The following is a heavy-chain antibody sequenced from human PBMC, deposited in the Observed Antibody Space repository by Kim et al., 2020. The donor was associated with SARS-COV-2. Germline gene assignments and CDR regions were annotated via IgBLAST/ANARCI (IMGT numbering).Heavy chain of an antibody. CDR3: TTRPAKVPRY. J-gene: IGHJ4*02. CDR2: IKSKTDGGTT. Sequence: GGSLRLSCAASGFTFTNVWMNWVRQAPGKGLEWVAHIKSKTDGGTTDYAAPVKGRFTVSRDDSKNTLYLQMDSLKTEDTAVYYCTTRPAKVPRYWGQGTLVTVSS. V-gene: IGHV3-15*01. CDR1: GFTFTNVW.